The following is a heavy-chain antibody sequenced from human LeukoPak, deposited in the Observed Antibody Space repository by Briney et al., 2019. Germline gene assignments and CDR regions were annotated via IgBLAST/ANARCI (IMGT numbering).Heavy chain of an antibody. V-gene: IGHV3-9*01. CDR2: ISWNSGSI. Sequence: GGSLRLFCAASGFTFDDYAMHWVRQAPGKGLEWVSGISWNSGSIGYADSVKGRFTISRDNAKNSLYLQMNSLRAEDTALYYCAKVQDCSSTSCYSTYYYGMDVWGQGTTVTVSS. D-gene: IGHD2-2*01. J-gene: IGHJ6*02. CDR1: GFTFDDYA. CDR3: AKVQDCSSTSCYSTYYYGMDV.